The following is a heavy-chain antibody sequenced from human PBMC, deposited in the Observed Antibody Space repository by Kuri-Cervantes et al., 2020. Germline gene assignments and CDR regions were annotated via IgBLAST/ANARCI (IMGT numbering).Heavy chain of an antibody. Sequence: ASVKVSCKASGYTFTSYYMHWVRQAPGQGLEWMGIINPSGGSTSYAQKFQGRVTMTRDTSTSTVYMELSSLGSEDTAVYYCARVAWQWEQDYWGQGTLVTVSS. CDR3: ARVAWQWEQDY. J-gene: IGHJ4*02. V-gene: IGHV1-46*01. D-gene: IGHD1-26*01. CDR2: INPSGGST. CDR1: GYTFTSYY.